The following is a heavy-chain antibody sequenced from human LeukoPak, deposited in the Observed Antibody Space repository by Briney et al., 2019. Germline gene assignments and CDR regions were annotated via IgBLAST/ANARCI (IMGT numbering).Heavy chain of an antibody. V-gene: IGHV3-30*18. CDR1: GFPFSSYG. CDR2: ISYDGSNK. Sequence: GRSLSLSCAASGFPFSSYGMHWVRQAPGKGLEWVAVISYDGSNKYYADSVKGRFTISRDNSKNTLYLQMNSLRAEDTAVYYCAKDPGWLVLGDYFDYWGQGTLVTVSS. J-gene: IGHJ4*02. D-gene: IGHD6-19*01. CDR3: AKDPGWLVLGDYFDY.